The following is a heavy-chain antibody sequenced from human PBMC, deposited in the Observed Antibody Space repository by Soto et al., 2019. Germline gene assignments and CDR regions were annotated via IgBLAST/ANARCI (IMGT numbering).Heavy chain of an antibody. CDR1: GYSCTSYW. J-gene: IGHJ4*02. D-gene: IGHD6-19*01. V-gene: IGHV5-51*01. CDR3: ARLFDTSGWYDY. CDR2: IYPGDSDT. Sequence: PGESLKISCKGSGYSCTSYWIGWVRQMPGKGLERMGIIYPGDSDTRYSPSFQGQVTISADKSITTTYLQWSSLKASDTAIYYCARLFDTSGWYDYWGQGTLVTVSS.